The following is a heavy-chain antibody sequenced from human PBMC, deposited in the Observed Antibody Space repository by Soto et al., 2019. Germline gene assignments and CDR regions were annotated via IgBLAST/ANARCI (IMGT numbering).Heavy chain of an antibody. CDR1: GGTISSYD. D-gene: IGHD3-22*01. V-gene: IGHV4-59*01. CDR2: IYYSGST. Sequence: SETLSLTSTVSGGTISSYDWSWIRQPPGKGLEWIGYIYYSGSTNYNPSLKSRVTISVDTSKNQFSLKLSSVTAADTAVYYCARTDYYYDISGYAPDAFDIWGRGTMVTVSS. J-gene: IGHJ3*02. CDR3: ARTDYYYDISGYAPDAFDI.